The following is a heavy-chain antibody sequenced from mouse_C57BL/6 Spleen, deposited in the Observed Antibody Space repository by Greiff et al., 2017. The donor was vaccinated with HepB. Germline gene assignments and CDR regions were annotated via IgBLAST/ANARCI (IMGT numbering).Heavy chain of an antibody. J-gene: IGHJ2*01. CDR1: GYSITSGYD. V-gene: IGHV3-1*01. CDR3: AREGSYYGNYGSFDY. Sequence: EVQVVESGPGMVKPSQSLSLTCTVTGYSITSGYDWHWIRHFPGNKLEWMGYISYSGSTNYNPSLKSRISITHDTSKNHFFLKLNSVTTEDTATYYCAREGSYYGNYGSFDYWGQGTTLTVSS. CDR2: ISYSGST. D-gene: IGHD2-1*01.